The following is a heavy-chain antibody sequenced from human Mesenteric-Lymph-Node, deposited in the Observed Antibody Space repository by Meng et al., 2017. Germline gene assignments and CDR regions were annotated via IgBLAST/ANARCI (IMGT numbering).Heavy chain of an antibody. V-gene: IGHV4-4*02. J-gene: IGHJ1*01. CDR3: ARTFSSGWSLFQH. Sequence: GQVQESGPGLVKPSGTLSLTCAVSGGSISSSHWWSWVRQSPGKGLEWIGEIYHSGSSNYNPSLKSRVTISADKSKNHFSLKLSSVTAADTAVYYCARTFSSGWSLFQHWGQGTLVTVSS. CDR2: IYHSGSS. D-gene: IGHD6-19*01. CDR1: GGSISSSHW.